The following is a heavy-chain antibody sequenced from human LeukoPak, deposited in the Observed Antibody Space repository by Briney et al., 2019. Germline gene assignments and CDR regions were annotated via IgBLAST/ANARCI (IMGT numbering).Heavy chain of an antibody. CDR3: AKDKADIVSNGAFGI. CDR2: INWNSGNI. V-gene: IGHV3-9*03. Sequence: GRSLRLSCAASGFTFDDYAMHWVRQAPGKGLEWVSGINWNSGNIGYADSVKGRFTISRDNAKNSLYLQMNSLRAEDMALYYCAKDKADIVSNGAFGIWGQGTMVTVSS. J-gene: IGHJ3*02. D-gene: IGHD5/OR15-5a*01. CDR1: GFTFDDYA.